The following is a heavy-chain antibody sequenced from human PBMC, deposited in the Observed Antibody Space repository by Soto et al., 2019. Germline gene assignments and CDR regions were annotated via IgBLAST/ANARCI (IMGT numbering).Heavy chain of an antibody. V-gene: IGHV3-30*18. D-gene: IGHD1-26*01. CDR1: GFTFSSYG. Sequence: GGSLRLSCAASGFTFSSYGMHWVRQAPGKGLEWVAVISYDGSNKYYADSVKGRFTIPRDNSKNTLYLQMNSLRAEDTAVYYCAKDPRERGPYYYYYMDVWGKGTTVTVSS. CDR2: ISYDGSNK. CDR3: AKDPRERGPYYYYYMDV. J-gene: IGHJ6*03.